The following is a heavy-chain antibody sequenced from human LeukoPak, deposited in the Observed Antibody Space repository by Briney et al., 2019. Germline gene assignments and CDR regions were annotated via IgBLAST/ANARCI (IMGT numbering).Heavy chain of an antibody. J-gene: IGHJ3*02. CDR3: ARVVSGWYPDAFEI. CDR1: GGSISSYY. Sequence: PSETLSLTCTVSGGSISSYYWSWIRQPPGKGLEWIGYIYHSGSTNYNPSLKSRVTISVDTSKNQFSLKLSSVTAADTAVYYCARVVSGWYPDAFEIWGQGTMVTVSS. CDR2: IYHSGST. V-gene: IGHV4-59*01. D-gene: IGHD6-19*01.